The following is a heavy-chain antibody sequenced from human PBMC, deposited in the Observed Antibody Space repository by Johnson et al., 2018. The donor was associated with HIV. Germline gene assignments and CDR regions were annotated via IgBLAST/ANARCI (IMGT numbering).Heavy chain of an antibody. V-gene: IGHV3-9*01. CDR3: AKDFFLGERRSYCSGGSCPKGAFDI. CDR1: GFTFDDYA. D-gene: IGHD2-15*01. Sequence: VQLVESGGGLVQPGRSLRLSCAASGFTFDDYAMHWVRQAPGKGLEWVSGISWNSGHIDYADSVKGRFTISRDNAKNSLYLQVNSLRNEDTAFYYCAKDFFLGERRSYCSGGSCPKGAFDIWGQGTMVTVSS. J-gene: IGHJ3*02. CDR2: ISWNSGHI.